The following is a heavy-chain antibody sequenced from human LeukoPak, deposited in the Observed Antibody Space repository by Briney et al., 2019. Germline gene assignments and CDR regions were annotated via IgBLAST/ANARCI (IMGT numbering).Heavy chain of an antibody. V-gene: IGHV4-59*01. CDR1: GGSISSYY. CDR2: IYYSGST. Sequence: ASETPSLTCTVSGGSISSYYWSWIRQPPGKGLEWIGYIYYSGSTNYNPSLKSRVTISVDTSKNQFSLKLSSVTAADTAVYYCARLPSRAGAFDIWGQGTMVTVSS. CDR3: ARLPSRAGAFDI. J-gene: IGHJ3*02.